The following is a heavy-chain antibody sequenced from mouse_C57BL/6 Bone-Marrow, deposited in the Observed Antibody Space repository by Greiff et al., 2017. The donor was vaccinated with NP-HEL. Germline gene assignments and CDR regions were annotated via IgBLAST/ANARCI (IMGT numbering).Heavy chain of an antibody. Sequence: EVQGVESGGDLVKPGGSLKLSCAASGFTFSSYGMSWVRQTPDKRLEWVATISSGGSYTYYPDSVKGRFTISRDNAKNTLYLQMSSLKSEDTAMYYCARHTSYYYGSSYEAMDYWGQGTSVTVSS. CDR3: ARHTSYYYGSSYEAMDY. D-gene: IGHD1-1*01. V-gene: IGHV5-6*01. J-gene: IGHJ4*01. CDR1: GFTFSSYG. CDR2: ISSGGSYT.